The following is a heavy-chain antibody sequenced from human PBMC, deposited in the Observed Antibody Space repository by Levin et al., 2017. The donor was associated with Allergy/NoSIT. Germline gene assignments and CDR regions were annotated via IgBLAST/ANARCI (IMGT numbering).Heavy chain of an antibody. CDR2: ISGGGSST. J-gene: IGHJ4*02. CDR1: GFTFNNYA. D-gene: IGHD2-15*01. V-gene: IGHV3-23*01. Sequence: GESLKISCAASGFTFNNYAMSWVRQAPGKGLEWVSAISGGGSSTYYADSVKGRFTISRDNSTSTLYLQMNTLRAEDTAVYYCAKDREGVALVVPATYYFDYWGQGTLVTVSS. CDR3: AKDREGVALVVPATYYFDY.